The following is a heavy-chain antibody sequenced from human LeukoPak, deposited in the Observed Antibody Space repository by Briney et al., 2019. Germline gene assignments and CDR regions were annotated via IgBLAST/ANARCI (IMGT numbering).Heavy chain of an antibody. CDR1: GFTFSSYG. V-gene: IGHV3-30*03. J-gene: IGHJ4*02. Sequence: GRSLRLSCAASGFTFSSYGMHWVRQAPGKELEWVAVISYDGSNKYYADSVKGRFTISRDNSKNTLYLQMNSLRTEDTAVYYCARDLDSTGWYELVYWGQGTLVTVSS. CDR2: ISYDGSNK. D-gene: IGHD6-19*01. CDR3: ARDLDSTGWYELVY.